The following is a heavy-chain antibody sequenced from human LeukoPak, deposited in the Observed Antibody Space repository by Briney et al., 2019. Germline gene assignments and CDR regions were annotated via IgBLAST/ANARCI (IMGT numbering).Heavy chain of an antibody. CDR3: ARAEYNWNYGGGDY. V-gene: IGHV1-8*03. Sequence: GASVKVSCKASGYTFTSYDINWVRQATGQGLEWMGWMNPNSGNTGYAQKFQGRVTITRNTSISTAYMELRSLRSDDTAVYYCARAEYNWNYGGGDYWGQGTLVTVSS. D-gene: IGHD1-7*01. CDR1: GYTFTSYD. CDR2: MNPNSGNT. J-gene: IGHJ4*02.